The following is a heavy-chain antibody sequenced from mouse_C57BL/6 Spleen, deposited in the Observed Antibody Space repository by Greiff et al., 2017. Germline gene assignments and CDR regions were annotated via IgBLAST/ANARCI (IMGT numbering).Heavy chain of an antibody. V-gene: IGHV1-53*01. D-gene: IGHD2-2*01. J-gene: IGHJ3*01. Sequence: QVQLQQPGPELVKPGASVKLSCKASGYTITSYWMHWVKQRPGQGLEWIGNINPSNGGTNYNEKFKSKATLTVDKSSSTAYMQLSRLTSEDAAVYYCGREGVLWLLAYWGQGTLVTVSA. CDR2: INPSNGGT. CDR1: GYTITSYW. CDR3: GREGVLWLLAY.